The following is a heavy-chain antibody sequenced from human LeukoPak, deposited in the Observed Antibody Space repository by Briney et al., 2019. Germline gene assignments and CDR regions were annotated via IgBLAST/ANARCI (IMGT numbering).Heavy chain of an antibody. CDR2: IYYSGTT. D-gene: IGHD4-11*01. CDR3: ARGPPSYSNSDY. J-gene: IGHJ4*02. Sequence: SETLSLTCTVSGGSISSFYWSWIRQSPGKGLQWIGYIYYSGTTNYNPSLKGRVTISVDTSKNQFSLKLNSVTAADTAVYFCARGPPSYSNSDYWGQGVLVPVSS. CDR1: GGSISSFY. V-gene: IGHV4-59*01.